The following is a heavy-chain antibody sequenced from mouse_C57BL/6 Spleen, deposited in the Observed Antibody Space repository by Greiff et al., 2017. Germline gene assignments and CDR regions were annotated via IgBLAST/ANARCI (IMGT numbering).Heavy chain of an antibody. CDR3: AREKFYYDYDGYFDV. Sequence: QLVESGPGLVKPSQSLSLTCSVTGYSITSGYYWNWIRQFPGNKLEWMGYISYDGSNNYNPSLKNRISITRDTSKNQFFLKLNSVTTEDTATYYCAREKFYYDYDGYFDVWGTGTTVTVSS. V-gene: IGHV3-6*01. J-gene: IGHJ1*03. D-gene: IGHD2-4*01. CDR2: ISYDGSN. CDR1: GYSITSGYY.